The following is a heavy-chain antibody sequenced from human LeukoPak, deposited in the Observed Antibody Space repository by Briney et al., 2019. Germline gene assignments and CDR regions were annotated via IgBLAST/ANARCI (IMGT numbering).Heavy chain of an antibody. Sequence: SETLSLTCTVSGGSISSYYWSWIRQPPGKGPEWIGYIYYSGSTNYNPSLKSRVTVSVDTSKNQFSLRLSSVTAADTAVYYCARFSCSGGSCYFDYWGQGTLVTVSS. D-gene: IGHD2-15*01. CDR2: IYYSGST. CDR1: GGSISSYY. CDR3: ARFSCSGGSCYFDY. V-gene: IGHV4-59*01. J-gene: IGHJ4*02.